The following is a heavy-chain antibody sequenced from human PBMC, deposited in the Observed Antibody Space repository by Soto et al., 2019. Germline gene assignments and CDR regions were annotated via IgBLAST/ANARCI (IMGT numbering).Heavy chain of an antibody. CDR2: ISSGSSTI. J-gene: IGHJ4*02. D-gene: IGHD3-3*01. V-gene: IGHV3-48*02. CDR1: GFTFRSYS. Sequence: EVQLVESGGGLVQPGGSLRLSCAVSGFTFRSYSMKWVRQAPGKGLEWVSFISSGSSTIYYADSVKGRFTILRDNVKNSLYLERHSLRDEDTAGYYCARDRNDFWSGSDYWGQGTLVTVSS. CDR3: ARDRNDFWSGSDY.